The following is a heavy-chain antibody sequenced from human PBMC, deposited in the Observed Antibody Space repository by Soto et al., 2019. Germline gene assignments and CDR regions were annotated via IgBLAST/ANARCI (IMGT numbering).Heavy chain of an antibody. CDR1: GGTFSSYA. CDR2: IIPIFGTA. J-gene: IGHJ3*02. Sequence: GASVKVSCKASGGTFSSYAISWVRQAPGQGLEWMGGIIPIFGTANYAQKFQGRVTITADESTSTAYMELSSLRSEDTAVYYCARFRYYYEHPDAFAIWGQGTMVTVSS. CDR3: ARFRYYYEHPDAFAI. D-gene: IGHD3-22*01. V-gene: IGHV1-69*13.